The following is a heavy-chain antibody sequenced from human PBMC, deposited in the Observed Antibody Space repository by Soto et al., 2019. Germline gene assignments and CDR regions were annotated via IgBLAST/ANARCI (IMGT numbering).Heavy chain of an antibody. CDR3: AHSKDSSGYCRGGSCYSAFDI. Sequence: QITLKESGPTLVKPTQTLTLTCTFSGFSLSTSGVGVGWIRQPPGKALEWLALIYWDDDKRYSPSLKSRLTITKDTSNNQVVLTMTNMDPVDTATYYCAHSKDSSGYCRGGSCYSAFDIWGQGTMVTVSS. CDR1: GFSLSTSGVG. J-gene: IGHJ3*02. CDR2: IYWDDDK. D-gene: IGHD2-15*01. V-gene: IGHV2-5*02.